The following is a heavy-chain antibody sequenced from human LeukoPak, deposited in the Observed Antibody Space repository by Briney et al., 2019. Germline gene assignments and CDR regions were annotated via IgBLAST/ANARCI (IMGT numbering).Heavy chain of an antibody. CDR1: GFTVSSNY. CDR2: IYSGGST. CDR3: ARGGYGSGSRPGAFDI. D-gene: IGHD3-10*01. J-gene: IGHJ3*02. V-gene: IGHV3-53*01. Sequence: GGSLRLSCAASGFTVSSNYMSWVRQAPGKGLEWVSVIYSGGSTYYADSVKGRFTISRDNSKNTLYLQMNSLRAEDTAVYYCARGGYGSGSRPGAFDIWGQGTMVTVSS.